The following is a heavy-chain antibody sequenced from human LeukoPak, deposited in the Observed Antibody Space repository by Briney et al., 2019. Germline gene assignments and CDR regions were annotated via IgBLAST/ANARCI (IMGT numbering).Heavy chain of an antibody. CDR1: GFTFSSYA. D-gene: IGHD6-19*01. V-gene: IGHV3-23*01. J-gene: IGHJ6*02. CDR2: ISGSGGST. Sequence: GGSLRLSCAASGFTFSSYAMSWVRQAPGKGLEWVSAISGSGGSTYYADSVKGRFTISRDNSKNTLYLQMNSLRAEDTAVYYCARDGKEYSSGWYPGGPWYYYGMDVWGQGTTVTVSS. CDR3: ARDGKEYSSGWYPGGPWYYYGMDV.